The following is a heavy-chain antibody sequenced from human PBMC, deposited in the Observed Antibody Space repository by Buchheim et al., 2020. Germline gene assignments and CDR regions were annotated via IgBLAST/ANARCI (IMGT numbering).Heavy chain of an antibody. J-gene: IGHJ4*02. CDR3: ARTSGASTYYFDY. V-gene: IGHV4-31*03. Sequence: QVQLQESGPGLVKPSQTLSLTCTVSGGAIGSGGYYWTWIRQHTGKGLEWIGYIYYSGSTYYNPSLTRRVSLSVDTSKNQFSLNLSSVTAADTAVYFCARTSGASTYYFDYWGQGTL. CDR2: IYYSGST. D-gene: IGHD3-3*01. CDR1: GGAIGSGGYY.